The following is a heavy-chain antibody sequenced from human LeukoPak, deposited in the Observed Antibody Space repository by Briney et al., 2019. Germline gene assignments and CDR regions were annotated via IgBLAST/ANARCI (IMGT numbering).Heavy chain of an antibody. CDR1: GFTFDDFA. D-gene: IGHD6-19*01. CDR2: ISWSSDTI. V-gene: IGHV3-9*01. J-gene: IGHJ4*02. Sequence: GEALRLSCAASGFTFDDFAMHWVRQAPGKGLEWVSSISWSSDTIDYADSVKGRFTISRDNAKNSLYLQMNSLRPEDTALYYCAKGGNGWSPFDYWGQGTLVTVSS. CDR3: AKGGNGWSPFDY.